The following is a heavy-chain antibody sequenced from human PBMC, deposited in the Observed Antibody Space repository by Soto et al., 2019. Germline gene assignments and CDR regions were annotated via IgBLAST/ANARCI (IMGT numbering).Heavy chain of an antibody. V-gene: IGHV3-23*01. D-gene: IGHD2-15*01. CDR2: ISGSGGST. CDR3: AKSCSGGSCYYWYFDL. CDR1: GFTFSSYA. J-gene: IGHJ2*01. Sequence: EVQLLESGGGLVQPGGSLRLSCAASGFTFSSYAMSWVRQAPGKGLEWVSAISGSGGSTYYADSVKGRFTISRDNSKNTLYLQMNSLRAEDTAVYYCAKSCSGGSCYYWYFDLWVRGTLVTVSS.